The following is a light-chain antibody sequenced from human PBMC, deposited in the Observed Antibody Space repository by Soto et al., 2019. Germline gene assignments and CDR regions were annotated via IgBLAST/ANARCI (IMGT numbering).Light chain of an antibody. CDR2: DAS. CDR3: QQYNNWPRT. Sequence: EIVLTQSPATLSLSPGERATLSCRASQSVGYHLAWYQQKPGQPPRLLIYDASHRATGIPARFGGSGSGTEFTLTISSLQSEDFAVYYCQQYNNWPRTFGQGTKV. J-gene: IGKJ1*01. CDR1: QSVGYH. V-gene: IGKV3D-15*01.